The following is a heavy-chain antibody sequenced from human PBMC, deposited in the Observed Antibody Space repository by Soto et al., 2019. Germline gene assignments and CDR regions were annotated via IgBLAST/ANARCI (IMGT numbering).Heavy chain of an antibody. CDR2: ISYDGSNK. J-gene: IGHJ6*02. V-gene: IGHV3-30-3*01. Sequence: QVQLVESGGGVVQPGRSLRLSCAASGFTFSSYAMHWVRQAPGKGLEWVAVISYDGSNKYYADSVKGRFTHSRDNSKNTVYLQMNSLRAEDTAVYYCARDYYRFNSGYGFSMDVWGQGTTVTVSS. CDR1: GFTFSSYA. CDR3: ARDYYRFNSGYGFSMDV. D-gene: IGHD5-12*01.